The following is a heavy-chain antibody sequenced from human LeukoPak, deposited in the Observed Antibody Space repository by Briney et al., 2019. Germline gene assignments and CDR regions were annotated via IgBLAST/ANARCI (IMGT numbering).Heavy chain of an antibody. V-gene: IGHV1-8*01. CDR2: MNPNSGNT. D-gene: IGHD2-2*01. Sequence: ASVKVSCKAAGYTFTIYDINWVRQATGQGLEWMGWMNPNSGNTGYAQKFQGRVTMTSNTSISTASMELSSLSSEDPAVYYCAGYSLVVPGAPRWFDPWGQGTLVTVSS. CDR3: AGYSLVVPGAPRWFDP. J-gene: IGHJ5*02. CDR1: GYTFTIYD.